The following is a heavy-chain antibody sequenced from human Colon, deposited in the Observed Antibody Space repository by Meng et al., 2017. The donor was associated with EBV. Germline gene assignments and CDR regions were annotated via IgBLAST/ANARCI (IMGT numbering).Heavy chain of an antibody. V-gene: IGHV4-30-4*01. CDR2: IYYSGNT. CDR3: ARAEYYNWFDP. D-gene: IGHD1-14*01. J-gene: IGHJ5*02. Sequence: QVQVQESGPGLVKPSQTLSRPCPVPGGSMSSGDYFWNWIRQPPGKGLEWIGYIYYSGNTYYNPSLKSRVTISIDTSKNQFSLKLSSVTAADTAVYYCARAEYYNWFDPWGQGPLVTVYS. CDR1: GGSMSSGDYF.